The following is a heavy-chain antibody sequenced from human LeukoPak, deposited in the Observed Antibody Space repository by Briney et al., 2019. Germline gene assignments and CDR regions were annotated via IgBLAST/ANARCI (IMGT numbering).Heavy chain of an antibody. J-gene: IGHJ4*02. V-gene: IGHV4-59*08. CDR2: IYYSGST. CDR1: GGSISSYY. CDR3: ARLNYGDSFDY. Sequence: SETLSLTCTVSGGSISSYYWSWIRQPPGKGLEWIGYIYYSGSTNYNPSLKSRVTISVDTSKNQFSLKLSSVTAADTAVYYCARLNYGDSFDYWGQGALVTVSS. D-gene: IGHD4-17*01.